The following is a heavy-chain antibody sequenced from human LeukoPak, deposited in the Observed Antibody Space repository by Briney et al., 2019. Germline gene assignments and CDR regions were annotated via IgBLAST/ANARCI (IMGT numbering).Heavy chain of an antibody. CDR3: AKVGTNNYGSGNYYFDY. D-gene: IGHD3-10*01. CDR1: GFNFRSYG. CDR2: IRSDGKYK. Sequence: PGGSLRLSCAASGFNFRSYGMHWVRQTPGKGLEWLAYIRSDGKYKPYADSVKGRFTISRDNSKNTLYLQMNSLRAEDTAAYYCAKVGTNNYGSGNYYFDYWGQGTPVTVSS. V-gene: IGHV3-30*02. J-gene: IGHJ4*02.